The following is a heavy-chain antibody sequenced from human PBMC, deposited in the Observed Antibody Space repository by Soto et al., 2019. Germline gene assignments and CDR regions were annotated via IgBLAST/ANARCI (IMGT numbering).Heavy chain of an antibody. J-gene: IGHJ6*02. Sequence: GGSLRLSCAASGFTFSSYWMSWVRQAPGKGLEWVANIKQDGSEKYYVDSVKGRFTISRDNAKNSLYLQMNSLRAEDTAVYYCAGPRDYDFWSGTPYGMDVWGQGTTVTVS. CDR3: AGPRDYDFWSGTPYGMDV. CDR1: GFTFSSYW. V-gene: IGHV3-7*03. D-gene: IGHD3-3*01. CDR2: IKQDGSEK.